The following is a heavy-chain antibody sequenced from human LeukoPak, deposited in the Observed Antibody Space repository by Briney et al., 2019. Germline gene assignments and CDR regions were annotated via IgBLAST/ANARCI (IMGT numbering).Heavy chain of an antibody. CDR1: GFTFSSYA. Sequence: GGSLRLSCAASGFTFSSYAMSWVRQAPGKGREWVSAISGSGGSTYYADSVKGRFTISRDSSKNTLYLQMHSLRAEDTAVYYCAKGSVRYYYDSSGYYYDDYWGQGTLVTVSS. J-gene: IGHJ4*02. CDR2: ISGSGGST. CDR3: AKGSVRYYYDSSGYYYDDY. D-gene: IGHD3-22*01. V-gene: IGHV3-23*01.